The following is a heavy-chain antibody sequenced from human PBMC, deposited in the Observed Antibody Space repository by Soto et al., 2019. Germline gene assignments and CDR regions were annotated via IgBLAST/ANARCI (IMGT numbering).Heavy chain of an antibody. CDR3: ARGGNPIDY. V-gene: IGHV1-18*01. D-gene: IGHD3-16*01. J-gene: IGHJ4*02. CDR1: GYTFTNFG. CDR2: ISAYNGNT. Sequence: QVQLVQSGAEVKKPGASVKVSCKTSGYTFTNFGLSWVRQAPGQGLEWMGWISAYNGNTNYAQNFQGRVTMTTDTSDSTAYMELSSLRSDDTAVYFCARGGNPIDYWGQGTLVTVSS.